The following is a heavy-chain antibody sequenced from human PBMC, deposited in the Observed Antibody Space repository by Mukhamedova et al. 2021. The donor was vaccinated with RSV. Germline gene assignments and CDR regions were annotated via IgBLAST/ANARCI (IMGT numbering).Heavy chain of an antibody. J-gene: IGHJ6*03. V-gene: IGHV3-48*03. Sequence: LNWVSYISNTGRTIYYADSVKGRFTISRDNAKDSLYLQVNSLRAEDTAVYYCARMSGWRPTGVRAYY. CDR2: ISNTGRTI. D-gene: IGHD6-19*01. CDR3: ARMSGWRPTGVRAYY.